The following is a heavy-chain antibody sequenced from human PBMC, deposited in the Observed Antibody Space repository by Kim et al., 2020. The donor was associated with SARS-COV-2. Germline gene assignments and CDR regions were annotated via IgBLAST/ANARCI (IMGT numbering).Heavy chain of an antibody. CDR3: ARDPI. CDR2: INRDGSST. V-gene: IGHV3-74*01. Sequence: INRDGSSTYYADSVKGRFTISRDNAKNTLYLQMNSLRVEDTAVYYCARDPIWGQGTMVTVSS. J-gene: IGHJ3*01.